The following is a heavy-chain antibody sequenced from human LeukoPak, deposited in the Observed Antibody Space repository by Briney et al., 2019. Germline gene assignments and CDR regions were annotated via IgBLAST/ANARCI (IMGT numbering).Heavy chain of an antibody. CDR1: GGSISSSSYY. Sequence: KASETLSLTCTVSGGSISSSSYYWGWIRQPPGKGLEWIGSIYYSGSTYYNPSLKSRVTISVDTSKNQFSLKLSSVTAADTAVYYCARHEVGYSGYVGDYWGQGTLVTVSS. CDR3: ARHEVGYSGYVGDY. CDR2: IYYSGST. D-gene: IGHD5-12*01. J-gene: IGHJ4*02. V-gene: IGHV4-39*01.